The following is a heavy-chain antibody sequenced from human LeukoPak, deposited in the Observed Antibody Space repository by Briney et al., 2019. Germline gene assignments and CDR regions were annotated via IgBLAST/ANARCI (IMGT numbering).Heavy chain of an antibody. J-gene: IGHJ4*02. CDR2: MSGRGTT. CDR3: AKDVTAHYPSGADC. Sequence: PGGSLRLSCAASGFTFSSYAMTWVRQAPGKGLEWVSTMSGRGTTYYAESVKGRFTISRDNSKNTLYLQMDSLRAEDTALYYCAKDVTAHYPSGADCWGQGTLVTVSS. V-gene: IGHV3-23*01. CDR1: GFTFSSYA. D-gene: IGHD2-21*02.